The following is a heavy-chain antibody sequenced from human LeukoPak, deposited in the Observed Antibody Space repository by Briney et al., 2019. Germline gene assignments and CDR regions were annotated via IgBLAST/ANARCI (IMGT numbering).Heavy chain of an antibody. CDR1: GFTFSSYW. CDR3: ARAPKFRLVGVSKGPFDP. CDR2: INSDGSST. V-gene: IGHV3-74*01. D-gene: IGHD1-26*01. Sequence: GGCLRLSCAVSGFTFSSYWMHWVRQAPGKGLVWVSRINSDGSSTSYADSVKGRFTISRDNAKNSLYLQMNSLRAEDTAVYYCARAPKFRLVGVSKGPFDPWGQGTLVTVSS. J-gene: IGHJ5*02.